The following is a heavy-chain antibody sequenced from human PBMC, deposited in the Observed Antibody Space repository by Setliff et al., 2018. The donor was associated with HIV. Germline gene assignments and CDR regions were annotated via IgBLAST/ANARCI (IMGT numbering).Heavy chain of an antibody. CDR2: INTDGSTT. Sequence: PGGSLRLSCAASGFTFSSYWMHWVRQAPGKGLMWVSRINTDGSTTSYADSVKGRFTISRDNAKNTLYLQMNSLRAEDTAVYYCARVPQGHYYFDYWGQGTLVTVSS. V-gene: IGHV3-74*01. J-gene: IGHJ4*02. CDR1: GFTFSSYW. CDR3: ARVPQGHYYFDY.